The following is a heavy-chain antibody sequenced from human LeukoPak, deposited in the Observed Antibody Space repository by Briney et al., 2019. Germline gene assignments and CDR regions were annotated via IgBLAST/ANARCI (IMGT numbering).Heavy chain of an antibody. CDR3: ARGDGALLYYGSGSYSDY. CDR2: ISSSGSTI. CDR1: GFTFSDYY. V-gene: IGHV3-11*01. J-gene: IGHJ4*02. Sequence: GGSLRLSCAASGFTFSDYYMSWIRQAPGKGLEWVSYISSSGSTIYYADSVKGRFTISRDNAKDSLYLQMNSLRAEDTAVYYCARGDGALLYYGSGSYSDYWGQGTLVTVSS. D-gene: IGHD3-10*01.